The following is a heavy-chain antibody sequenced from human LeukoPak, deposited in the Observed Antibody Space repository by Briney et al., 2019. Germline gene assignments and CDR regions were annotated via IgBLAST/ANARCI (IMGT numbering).Heavy chain of an antibody. CDR2: FIPIFGTA. Sequence: SVKVSCKASGGTFSSYAISWVRQAPGQGLEWMGGFIPIFGTANYAQKFQGRVTITTDESTSTAYMELSSLRSEDTAVYYCARDSNDFWSGYWYWGQGTLVTVSS. V-gene: IGHV1-69*05. CDR3: ARDSNDFWSGYWY. D-gene: IGHD3-3*01. J-gene: IGHJ4*02. CDR1: GGTFSSYA.